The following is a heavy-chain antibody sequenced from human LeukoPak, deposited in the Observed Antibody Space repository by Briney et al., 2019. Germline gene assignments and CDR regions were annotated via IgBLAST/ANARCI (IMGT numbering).Heavy chain of an antibody. D-gene: IGHD6-13*01. CDR2: IYYRGST. CDR3: ARDGRLWQQPFDY. CDR1: GGSISSRDIY. J-gene: IGHJ4*02. V-gene: IGHV4-30-4*08. Sequence: SSQTLSLTCTVSGGSISSRDIYWSWIRQPPGKGLAWFGYIYYRGSTYYNPSLKSRVTISVDTSKNQFSLKLSSVTAADTAVYYCARDGRLWQQPFDYWGQGTLVTVSS.